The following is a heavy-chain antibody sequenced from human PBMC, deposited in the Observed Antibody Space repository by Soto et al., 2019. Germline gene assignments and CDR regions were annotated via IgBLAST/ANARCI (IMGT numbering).Heavy chain of an antibody. Sequence: VQLVQSGAEAKKPGASVKVSCKASGYTFTRYGISWVRQAPGQGLERMGWISAYNGNTNYAQKLQRRVTMTTDTATSTAYMELRSLRADDTAVYYCAREGLMVRGVSGDYYYYGMDVWGQGTTVTVSS. V-gene: IGHV1-18*01. D-gene: IGHD3-10*01. CDR2: ISAYNGNT. CDR1: GYTFTRYG. CDR3: AREGLMVRGVSGDYYYYGMDV. J-gene: IGHJ6*02.